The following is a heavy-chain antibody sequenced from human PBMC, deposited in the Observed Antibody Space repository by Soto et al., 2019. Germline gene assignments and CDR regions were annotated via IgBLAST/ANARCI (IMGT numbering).Heavy chain of an antibody. V-gene: IGHV3-23*01. J-gene: IGHJ5*02. Sequence: GGSLRLSCAASGFTFSSYAMSWVRQAPGKGLARVSAISVSGGSTYYADSVKGRFTISRDNSKNTLYLQMNSLRAEDTAVYYCAKDRGYYYDSSGYYGGFDPWGQGTLVTVSS. CDR1: GFTFSSYA. CDR3: AKDRGYYYDSSGYYGGFDP. D-gene: IGHD3-22*01. CDR2: ISVSGGST.